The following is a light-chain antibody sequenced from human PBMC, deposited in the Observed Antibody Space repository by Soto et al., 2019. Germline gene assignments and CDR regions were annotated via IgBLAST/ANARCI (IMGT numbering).Light chain of an antibody. Sequence: EIVLTQSPATLSLSPGEGATLSCRASQSCSSYLAWYHHKPGQAPSLLIEWVSNSATGIQESLSGSGSGTDLTITISRLEPEDFAVYFCQQYGSSPRTFGQGTKVDIK. CDR1: QSCSSY. CDR3: QQYGSSPRT. J-gene: IGKJ1*01. CDR2: WVS. V-gene: IGKV3-20*01.